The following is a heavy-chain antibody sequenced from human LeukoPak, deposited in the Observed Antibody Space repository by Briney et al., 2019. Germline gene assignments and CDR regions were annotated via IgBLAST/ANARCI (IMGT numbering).Heavy chain of an antibody. J-gene: IGHJ4*02. V-gene: IGHV3-7*04. CDR3: TRVGYIDEGIDY. D-gene: IGHD5-24*01. CDR1: GFTFTSYW. CDR2: IKQDGSEK. Sequence: GGSLRLSCEASGFTFTSYWMGWVRQAPGKGLEWVANIKQDGSEKSYVDSVKGRFTISRDNAKNSLYLQMNSLRAEDTAIYYCTRVGYIDEGIDYWGQGTLVTVSS.